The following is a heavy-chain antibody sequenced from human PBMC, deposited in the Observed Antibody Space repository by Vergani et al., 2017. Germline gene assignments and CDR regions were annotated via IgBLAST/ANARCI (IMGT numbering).Heavy chain of an antibody. Sequence: QVQLVQSGAEVKKPGSSVKVSCKASGGTFSSYAISWVRQAPGQGLEWMGGSIPIFGTANYAQKFQGRVTITADESTSTAYMELSSLRSEDTAVYYCARARANYGDYPPYYYYYMDVWGKGTTVTVSS. CDR3: ARARANYGDYPPYYYYYMDV. V-gene: IGHV1-69*01. J-gene: IGHJ6*03. CDR2: SIPIFGTA. D-gene: IGHD4-17*01. CDR1: GGTFSSYA.